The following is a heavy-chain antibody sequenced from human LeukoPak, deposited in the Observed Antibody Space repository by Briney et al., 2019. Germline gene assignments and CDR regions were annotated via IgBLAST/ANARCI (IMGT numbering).Heavy chain of an antibody. CDR2: IKEDGSDK. J-gene: IGHJ3*01. Sequence: TGGSLRLSCAASGFTFSRFWMNWVRQAPGKGLEWVANIKEDGSDKYYVDSVKGRFTISRDNAKNSLFLQMNSLRAEDTAVYYCASYFYDSSARDAFDFWGQGTMVTVSS. CDR3: ASYFYDSSARDAFDF. V-gene: IGHV3-7*01. D-gene: IGHD3-22*01. CDR1: GFTFSRFW.